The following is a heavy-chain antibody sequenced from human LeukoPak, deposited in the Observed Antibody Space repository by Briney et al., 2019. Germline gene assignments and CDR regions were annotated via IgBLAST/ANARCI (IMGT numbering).Heavy chain of an antibody. CDR1: GGSIXSXX. Sequence: SETLSLTCTVSGGSIXSXXXXXXXXXXGXXXXWXGNIYYXGSTNYIPSLKSRVTISVDTSKNQFALKVSSVTAADTAVYYCARHARSPVYQSWLDPWGQGTLVTVSS. CDR3: ARHARSPVYQSWLDP. J-gene: IGHJ5*02. V-gene: IGHV4-59*08. D-gene: IGHD6-19*01. CDR2: IYYXGST.